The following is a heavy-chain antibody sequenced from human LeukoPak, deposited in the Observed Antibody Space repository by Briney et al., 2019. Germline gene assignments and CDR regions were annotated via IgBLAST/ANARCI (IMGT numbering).Heavy chain of an antibody. CDR2: ISFDGSHK. CDR3: ARDYTLSVMGVTANGFDI. CDR1: GFTFSDYG. Sequence: PGTSLRLSCAASGFTFSDYGMYWVRQAPGRGLEWVAVISFDGSHKDYADSVKGRFTISRDNSKNTLYLQMNSLRAEDTAVYYCARDYTLSVMGVTANGFDIWGQGTMVTVSS. J-gene: IGHJ3*02. V-gene: IGHV3-33*05. D-gene: IGHD2-2*02.